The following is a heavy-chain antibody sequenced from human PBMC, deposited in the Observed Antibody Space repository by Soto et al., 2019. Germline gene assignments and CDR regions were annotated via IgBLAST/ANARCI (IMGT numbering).Heavy chain of an antibody. D-gene: IGHD3-10*01. CDR1: GFTFSSYA. Sequence: VQLLESGGGLVQPGGSLRLSCAASGFTFSSYAMSWVRQAPGKRLEWVSAISGSGGSTYYEDSVKGRFTISRDNSKNTLYLQMNSLRAEDTAVYYCAKVSYYYGSGSYYLYFDYWGQGTLVTVSS. CDR3: AKVSYYYGSGSYYLYFDY. V-gene: IGHV3-23*01. CDR2: ISGSGGST. J-gene: IGHJ4*02.